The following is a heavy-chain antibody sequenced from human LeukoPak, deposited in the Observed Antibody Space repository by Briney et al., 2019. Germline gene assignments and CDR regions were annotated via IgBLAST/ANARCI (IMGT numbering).Heavy chain of an antibody. J-gene: IGHJ4*02. CDR3: AKDGGPHYYDSSGYGY. CDR2: ISYDGSRN. Sequence: GGSLRLSCAASGFTFSHYGMHWVRQAPGKGLEWVAVISYDGSRNYYADSVKGRFTISRDNSKNTLYLQMNSLRAEDTAVYYCAKDGGPHYYDSSGYGYWGQGTLVTVSS. CDR1: GFTFSHYG. V-gene: IGHV3-30*18. D-gene: IGHD3-22*01.